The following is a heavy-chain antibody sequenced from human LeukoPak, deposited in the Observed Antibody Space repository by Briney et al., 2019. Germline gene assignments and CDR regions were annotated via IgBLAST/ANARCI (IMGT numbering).Heavy chain of an antibody. Sequence: PGGSLRLSCTASGFAFGDYGMTWVRQAPGKGLEWVSFIRSMVHGGTTEYAASVKGRFTISRDDSKGIAYLQMSSLKTGDTAVYYCARGAMVRGANYYFDYWGQGALVTVSS. D-gene: IGHD3-10*01. CDR2: IRSMVHGGTT. CDR1: GFAFGDYG. CDR3: ARGAMVRGANYYFDY. J-gene: IGHJ4*02. V-gene: IGHV3-49*04.